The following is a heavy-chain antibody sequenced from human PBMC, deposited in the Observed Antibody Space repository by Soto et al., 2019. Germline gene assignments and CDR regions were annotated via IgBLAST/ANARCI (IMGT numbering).Heavy chain of an antibody. CDR3: ARKGYGDYPIDC. CDR2: IYWDDYK. D-gene: IGHD4-17*01. V-gene: IGHV2-5*02. CDR1: GFSLSTSGVG. J-gene: IGHJ4*02. Sequence: QITLKESGPSLVKPTQTLTLTCTFSGFSLSTSGVGVGWFRQPPGKALEWLAVIYWDDYKHYRPSLKSRPTITKDTSKNQVVLTMTNMDPVDTDTYYCARKGYGDYPIDCCGQGTLVTVSS.